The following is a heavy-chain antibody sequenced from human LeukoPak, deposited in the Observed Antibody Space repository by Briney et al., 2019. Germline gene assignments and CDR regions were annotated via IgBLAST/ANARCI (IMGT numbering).Heavy chain of an antibody. J-gene: IGHJ3*02. CDR1: GGSISSSNW. Sequence: LETLSLTCAVSGGSISSSNWWSWVRQPPGKGLEWIGYIYYSGSTNYTPSLKSRVTISIDTSKNQFSLKLSSVTAADTAVYYCARVEMSTITVAFDIWGQGTMVTISS. CDR2: IYYSGST. CDR3: ARVEMSTITVAFDI. D-gene: IGHD5-24*01. V-gene: IGHV4-4*02.